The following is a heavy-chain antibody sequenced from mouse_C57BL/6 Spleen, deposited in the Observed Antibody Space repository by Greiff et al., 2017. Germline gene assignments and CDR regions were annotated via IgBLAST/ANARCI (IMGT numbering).Heavy chain of an antibody. CDR1: GYTFTSYW. CDR3: TTAYYYGTPYYFDY. D-gene: IGHD1-1*01. Sequence: SGTVLARPGASVKMSCKTSGYTFTSYWMHWVKQRPGQGLEWIGAIYPGNSDTSYNQKFKGKAKLTAVTSASTAYMELSSLTNEDSAVYYCTTAYYYGTPYYFDYWGQGTTLTVSS. J-gene: IGHJ2*01. V-gene: IGHV1-5*01. CDR2: IYPGNSDT.